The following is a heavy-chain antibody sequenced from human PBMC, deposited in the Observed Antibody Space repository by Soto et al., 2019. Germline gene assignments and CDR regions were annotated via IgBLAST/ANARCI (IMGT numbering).Heavy chain of an antibody. V-gene: IGHV4-31*03. Sequence: TLSLTCTVSGGSISSGGYYWSWIRQHPGKGLEWIGYIYYSGSTYYNPSLKSRVTISVDTSKNQFSLKLSSVTAADTAVYYCARGSPRLRFLEWLLSAFDPWGQGTLVTVS. J-gene: IGHJ5*02. CDR1: GGSISSGGYY. CDR3: ARGSPRLRFLEWLLSAFDP. D-gene: IGHD3-3*01. CDR2: IYYSGST.